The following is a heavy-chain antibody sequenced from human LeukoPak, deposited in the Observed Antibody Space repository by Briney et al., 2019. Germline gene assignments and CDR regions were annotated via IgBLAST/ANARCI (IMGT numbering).Heavy chain of an antibody. CDR1: GSTFSSYW. J-gene: IGHJ4*02. V-gene: IGHV3-7*04. D-gene: IGHD3-10*01. CDR3: ASDREYYYGSGSFDY. CDR2: IKQDGSEK. Sequence: GESLRLSCAASGSTFSSYWMSWVRQAQGKGMELVANIKQDGSEKYYVDSVKGLFNISTDNAKNSLYLKMNSLRAEDTAVYYCASDREYYYGSGSFDYWGQGTLVTVSS.